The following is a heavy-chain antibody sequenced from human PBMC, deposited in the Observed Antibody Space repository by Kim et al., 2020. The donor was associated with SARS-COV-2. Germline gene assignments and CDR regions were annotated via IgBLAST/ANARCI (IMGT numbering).Heavy chain of an antibody. CDR2: IWYDGSNK. J-gene: IGHJ4*02. Sequence: GGSLRLSCAASGFTFSSYGMHWVRQAPGKGLEWVAVIWYDGSNKYYADSVKGRFTISRDNSKNTLYLQMNSLRAGDTAVYYCAREDIVVVPAIDYWGQGTLVTVSS. D-gene: IGHD2-2*01. CDR3: AREDIVVVPAIDY. CDR1: GFTFSSYG. V-gene: IGHV3-33*01.